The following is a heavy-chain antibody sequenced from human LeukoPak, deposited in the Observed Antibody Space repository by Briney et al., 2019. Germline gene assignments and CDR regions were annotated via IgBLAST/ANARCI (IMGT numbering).Heavy chain of an antibody. CDR1: GFTFGDFA. D-gene: IGHD2-2*01. V-gene: IGHV3-7*01. J-gene: IGHJ6*03. Sequence: RPGGSLRLSCTASGFTFGDFAMSWVRQAPGKGLEWVANIKQDGSEKYYVDSVKGRFTISRDNAKNSLYLQMNSLRAEDTAVYYCARDRGYCSSTSCFYYYYYYYMDVWGKGTTVTVSS. CDR3: ARDRGYCSSTSCFYYYYYYYMDV. CDR2: IKQDGSEK.